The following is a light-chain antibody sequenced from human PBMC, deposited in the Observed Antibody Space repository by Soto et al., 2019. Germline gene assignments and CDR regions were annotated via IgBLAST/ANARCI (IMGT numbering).Light chain of an antibody. Sequence: EIVLTQSPATLSLSPGERATLSYRASQSVSSFSAWYQQKPGPAPRLLSYDASNRATGIPARFSGSGSGTDFTLTISSLEPEDFALYYCQQRSSWPRTFGQGTKVDIK. CDR1: QSVSSF. CDR3: QQRSSWPRT. V-gene: IGKV3-11*01. CDR2: DAS. J-gene: IGKJ1*01.